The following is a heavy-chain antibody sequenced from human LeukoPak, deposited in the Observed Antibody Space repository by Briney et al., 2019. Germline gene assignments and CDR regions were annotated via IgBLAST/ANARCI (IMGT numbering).Heavy chain of an antibody. V-gene: IGHV3-30*18. CDR2: ISYDGSNK. CDR3: AKDGAFGGVIVEYYFDY. CDR1: GFTFSSSG. J-gene: IGHJ4*02. D-gene: IGHD3-16*02. Sequence: GGSLRLSCAASGFTFSSSGMHWVRQAPGKGLEWGAVISYDGSNKNYEASVKGRFTISRDNSKNTLYLQMNSLRAEDTAVYYCAKDGAFGGVIVEYYFDYWGQGTLVTVSS.